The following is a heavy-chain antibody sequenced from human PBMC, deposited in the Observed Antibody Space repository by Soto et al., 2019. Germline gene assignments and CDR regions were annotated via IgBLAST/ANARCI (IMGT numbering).Heavy chain of an antibody. D-gene: IGHD2-15*01. CDR3: ARGPVYCSGGSCYSYAFDI. CDR1: GFTFSSYG. J-gene: IGHJ3*02. V-gene: IGHV3-33*01. CDR2: IWYDGSNK. Sequence: QVQLVESGGGVVQPGRSLRLSCAASGFTFSSYGMHWVRQAPGKGLEWVAVIWYDGSNKYYADSVKGRFTISRDTSKNTLYLQMNSLRAEDTAVYYCARGPVYCSGGSCYSYAFDIWGQGTMVTVSS.